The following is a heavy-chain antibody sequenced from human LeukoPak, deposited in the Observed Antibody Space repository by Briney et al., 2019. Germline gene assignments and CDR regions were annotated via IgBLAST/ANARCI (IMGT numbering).Heavy chain of an antibody. CDR2: ISYDGSNE. V-gene: IGHV3-30*04. CDR1: GFTFSSYV. Sequence: GGSLRLSCAASGFTFSSYVMHWVRQAPGKGLEWVAIISYDGSNEYYADSVKGRFTISRDNSKNTLYLQMNSLRAEDTAVYYCVGYYYEDAFDIWGQGTMVTVSS. J-gene: IGHJ3*02. D-gene: IGHD3-22*01. CDR3: VGYYYEDAFDI.